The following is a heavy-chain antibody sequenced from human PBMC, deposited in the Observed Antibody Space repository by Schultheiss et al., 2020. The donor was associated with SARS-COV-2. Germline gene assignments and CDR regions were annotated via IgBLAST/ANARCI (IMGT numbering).Heavy chain of an antibody. J-gene: IGHJ6*02. V-gene: IGHV3-21*01. CDR3: ARVGLWFGELLYGMDV. CDR1: GFTFSSYS. CDR2: ISSSSSYI. Sequence: GESLKISCAASGFTFSSYSMNWVRQAPGKGLEWVSSISSSSSYIYYADSVKGRFTISRDNAKNSLYLQMNSLRAEDTAVYYCARVGLWFGELLYGMDVWGQGTTVTVSS. D-gene: IGHD3-10*01.